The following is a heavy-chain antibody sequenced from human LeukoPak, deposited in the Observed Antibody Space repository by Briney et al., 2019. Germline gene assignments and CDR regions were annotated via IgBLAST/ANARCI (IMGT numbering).Heavy chain of an antibody. CDR2: INPNSGGT. D-gene: IGHD3-22*01. Sequence: ASVKVSCKASGYTFTGYYMHWVRQAPGQGLEWMGWINPNSGGTNYAQKFQGRVTMTRDTSISTAYMELSRLRSDDTAVYYCARGPTYYYDSSGYYLDYWGQGTLVTVSS. CDR3: ARGPTYYYDSSGYYLDY. J-gene: IGHJ4*02. CDR1: GYTFTGYY. V-gene: IGHV1-2*02.